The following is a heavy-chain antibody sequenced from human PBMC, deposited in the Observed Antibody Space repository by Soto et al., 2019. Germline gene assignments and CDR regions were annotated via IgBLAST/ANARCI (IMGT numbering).Heavy chain of an antibody. Sequence: ESGGGLVKPGGSLRLSCAASGLTFSSYSMNWVRQAPGKGLEWVSSISSSSSYIYYADSVKGRFTISRDNAKNSLYLQMNSLRAEDTAVYYCARDRKSWGHYFDYWGQGTLVTVSS. CDR3: ARDRKSWGHYFDY. D-gene: IGHD3-16*01. V-gene: IGHV3-21*01. J-gene: IGHJ4*02. CDR1: GLTFSSYS. CDR2: ISSSSSYI.